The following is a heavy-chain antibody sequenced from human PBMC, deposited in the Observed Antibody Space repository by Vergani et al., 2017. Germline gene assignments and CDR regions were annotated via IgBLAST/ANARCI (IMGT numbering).Heavy chain of an antibody. D-gene: IGHD3-10*01. V-gene: IGHV4-59*01. J-gene: IGHJ4*02. CDR1: GGSISSYY. CDR3: ARVFTNYGSGSYYNAYYFDY. Sequence: QVQLQESGPGLEKPSETLSLTCTVSGGSISSYYWSWIRQPPGKGLEWIGYIYYSGSTNYNPSLKSRVTISVDTSKNQFSLKLSSVTAADTAVYYCARVFTNYGSGSYYNAYYFDYWGQGTLVTVSS. CDR2: IYYSGST.